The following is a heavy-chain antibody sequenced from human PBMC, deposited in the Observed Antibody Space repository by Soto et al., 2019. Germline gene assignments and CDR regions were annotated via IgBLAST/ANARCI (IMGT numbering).Heavy chain of an antibody. D-gene: IGHD2-8*01. CDR3: ARDIVLVVYAIYKSRYYGMDV. J-gene: IGHJ6*02. V-gene: IGHV4-34*01. Sequence: PSETLSLTCAVNGGSFSGYYWSWLRQPPGKGLEWIGEINHSGSTNYNPSLKSRVTISVDTSKNQFSLKLSSVTAADTAVYYCARDIVLVVYAIYKSRYYGMDVWGQGTTVTVSS. CDR1: GGSFSGYY. CDR2: INHSGST.